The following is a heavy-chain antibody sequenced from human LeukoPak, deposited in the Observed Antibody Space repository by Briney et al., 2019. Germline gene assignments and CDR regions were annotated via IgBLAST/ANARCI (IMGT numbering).Heavy chain of an antibody. J-gene: IGHJ4*02. CDR3: AKDNYFDSSAYIDY. CDR2: ISYDGSNK. V-gene: IGHV3-30*18. CDR1: GFTFSSYG. D-gene: IGHD3-22*01. Sequence: GRSLRLSCAASGFTFSSYGMHWDRQAPGKGLEWVAAISYDGSNKYYADSVKGRFTISRDNSKNTLYLQMNSLRAEDTAVYYCAKDNYFDSSAYIDYWGQGTLVTVSS.